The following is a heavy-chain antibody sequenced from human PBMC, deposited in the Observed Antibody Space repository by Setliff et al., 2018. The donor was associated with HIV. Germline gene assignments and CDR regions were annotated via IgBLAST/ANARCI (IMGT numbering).Heavy chain of an antibody. D-gene: IGHD6-19*01. CDR2: INAGDDNT. V-gene: IGHV1-3*01. CDR3: ARGACSGCYLSDY. CDR1: GYTFSTND. J-gene: IGHJ4*02. Sequence: GASVKVSCKAFGYTFSTNDIHWVRQAPGQRLEWMGYINAGDDNTGYSEKFQGRVTITRDTSANTAYMELSSLRSEDTAVYYCARGACSGCYLSDYWGLGTLVTVSS.